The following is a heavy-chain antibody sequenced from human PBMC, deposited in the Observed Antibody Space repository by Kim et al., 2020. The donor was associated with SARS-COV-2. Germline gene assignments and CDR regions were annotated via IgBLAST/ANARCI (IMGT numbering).Heavy chain of an antibody. CDR2: T. J-gene: IGHJ4*02. Sequence: TTHIPPPKSAVTIYADTYKNQFSLKLSSVTAADTAVYYCARDTGRMALDYWGQGTLVTVSS. V-gene: IGHV4-59*01. D-gene: IGHD5-12*01. CDR3: ARDTGRMALDY.